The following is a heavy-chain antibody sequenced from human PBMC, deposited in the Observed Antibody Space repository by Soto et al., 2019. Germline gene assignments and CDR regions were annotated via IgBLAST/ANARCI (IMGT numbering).Heavy chain of an antibody. V-gene: IGHV1-69*13. CDR1: GGTFSSYA. D-gene: IGHD3-22*01. J-gene: IGHJ4*02. Sequence: GASVKVSCKASGGTFSSYAISWVRQAPGQGLEWMGGIIPIFGTANYAQKFQGRVTITADESTSTAYMELSSLRSEDTAVYYCARAPADYYDSSGYYPYWGQGTLVTSPQ. CDR3: ARAPADYYDSSGYYPY. CDR2: IIPIFGTA.